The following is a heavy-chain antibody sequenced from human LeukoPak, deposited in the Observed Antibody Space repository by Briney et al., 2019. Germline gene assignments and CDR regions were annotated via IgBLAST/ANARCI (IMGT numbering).Heavy chain of an antibody. J-gene: IGHJ4*02. CDR3: AKIVQYTAATGTGLES. Sequence: GGSLRLSCAASGFAFSTYTMTWVRQAPGKGLEWISYMRGTSDTNYYADSVRGRFTISRDNAKNLLYLQMNSLRAEDTAVYYCAKIVQYTAATGTGLESWGQGSLVTVSP. D-gene: IGHD6-13*01. V-gene: IGHV3-48*01. CDR2: MRGTSDTN. CDR1: GFAFSTYT.